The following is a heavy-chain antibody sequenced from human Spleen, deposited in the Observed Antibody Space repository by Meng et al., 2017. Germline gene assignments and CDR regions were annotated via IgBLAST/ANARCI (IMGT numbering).Heavy chain of an antibody. CDR2: ISSSGSTI. CDR3: ARVSTRGSYRPSPYYYGMDV. D-gene: IGHD3-16*02. J-gene: IGHJ6*02. V-gene: IGHV3-11*01. Sequence: GGSLRLSCAASGFTFSDYYMSWIRQAPGKGLAWLSYISSSGSTIYYADCVKGRFTISRDNAKNSLYLQMNSLRAEDTAVYYCARVSTRGSYRPSPYYYGMDVWGQGTMVTVSS. CDR1: GFTFSDYY.